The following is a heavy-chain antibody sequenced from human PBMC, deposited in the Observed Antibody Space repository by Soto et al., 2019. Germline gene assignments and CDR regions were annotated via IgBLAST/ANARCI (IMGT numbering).Heavy chain of an antibody. J-gene: IGHJ3*02. CDR2: ILVDGRT. CDR3: AKATATGGGAFDI. CDR1: GFICSSYD. Sequence: GGSLRLSCAASGFICSSYDMSWVRQAPGKGLEWVSTILVDGRTFYVDSVKGRFTISRDSSQNTVYLQMNSLTAGDTALYDCAKATATGGGAFDICGQGTMVTVSS. D-gene: IGHD2-8*02. V-gene: IGHV3-23*01.